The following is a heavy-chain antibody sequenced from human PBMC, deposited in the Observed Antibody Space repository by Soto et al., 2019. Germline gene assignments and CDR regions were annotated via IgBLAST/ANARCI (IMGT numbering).Heavy chain of an antibody. CDR2: FDPEDGET. CDR3: AKPSSQYSSSWSGAEYFQH. J-gene: IGHJ1*01. CDR1: GYTLTELS. Sequence: GASVKVSCKVSGYTLTELSMHWVRQAPGKGLEWMGGFDPEDGETIYAQKFQGRVTMTEDTSTDTAYMELSSLRSADTAVYYCAKPSSQYSSSWSGAEYFQHWGQGTLVTVSS. V-gene: IGHV1-24*01. D-gene: IGHD6-13*01.